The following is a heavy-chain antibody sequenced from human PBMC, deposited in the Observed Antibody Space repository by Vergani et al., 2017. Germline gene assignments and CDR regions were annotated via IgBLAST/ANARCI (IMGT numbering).Heavy chain of an antibody. V-gene: IGHV1-69*11. CDR3: ARDAEKLVPTFGTIFGVAPHYYYMDV. D-gene: IGHD3-3*01. CDR2: IIPILGTA. Sequence: QVQLVQSGAEVKKPGSSVKVSCKASGGTFSSYAISWVRQAPGQGLEWMGRIIPILGTANYAQKFQGRVTITADESTSTAYMELGSLRSEDTAVYYCARDAEKLVPTFGTIFGVAPHYYYMDVWGKGTTVTVSS. J-gene: IGHJ6*03. CDR1: GGTFSSYA.